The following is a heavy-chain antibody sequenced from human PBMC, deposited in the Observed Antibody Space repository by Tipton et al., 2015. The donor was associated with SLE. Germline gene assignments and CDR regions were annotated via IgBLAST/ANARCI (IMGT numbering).Heavy chain of an antibody. CDR2: INHSGST. Sequence: TLSLTCAVYGGSFSGYYWSWIRQPPGKGLEWIGEINHSGSTNYNPSLKSRVTISLDTSKNQFSLKLSSVTAADTAVYYCARVRLTGDSLGFDYWGQGTLVTVSS. V-gene: IGHV4-34*01. J-gene: IGHJ4*02. CDR1: GGSFSGYY. CDR3: ARVRLTGDSLGFDY. D-gene: IGHD7-27*01.